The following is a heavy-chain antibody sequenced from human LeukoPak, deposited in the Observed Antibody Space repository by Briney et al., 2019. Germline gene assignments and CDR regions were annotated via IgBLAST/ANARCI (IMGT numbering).Heavy chain of an antibody. CDR2: INPNSGGT. CDR1: GYTFTGYY. D-gene: IGHD2-2*01. J-gene: IGHJ5*02. CDR3: ARAPYCSSTSCYVAVTPWFDP. V-gene: IGHV1-2*02. Sequence: GASVKVSCKASGYTFTGYYMHWVRQAPGQGLEWMGWINPNSGGTNYAQKLPGRVTMTRDTSISTAYMELSRRRSDDTAVYYCARAPYCSSTSCYVAVTPWFDPWGQGTLVTVSS.